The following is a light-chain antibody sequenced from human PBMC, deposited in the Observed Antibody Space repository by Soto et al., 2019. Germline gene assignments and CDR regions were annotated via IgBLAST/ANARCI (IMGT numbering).Light chain of an antibody. J-gene: IGLJ3*02. CDR1: SSDVGGYKY. CDR2: EVS. V-gene: IGLV2-14*01. CDR3: ISDPINTGV. Sequence: QSALTQPASVSGSPGQSITISCTGTSSDVGGYKYISWYQHHAGKAPKLMIFEVSNRPSGVSHRFSAAKSGNTSYLTIAGLHAEDDADYYCISDPINTGVFGGGTKLTVL.